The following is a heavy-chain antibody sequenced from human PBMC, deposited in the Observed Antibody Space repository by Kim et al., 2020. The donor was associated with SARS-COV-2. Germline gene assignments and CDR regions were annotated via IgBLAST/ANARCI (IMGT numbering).Heavy chain of an antibody. CDR2: IKQDGSEK. CDR1: GFTFSSYW. D-gene: IGHD6-19*01. Sequence: GGSLRLSCAASGFTFSSYWMSWVRQAPGKGLEWVANIKQDGSEKYYVDSVKGRFTISRDNAKNSLYLQMNSLRAEDTAVYYCARDRVGLVAGERYFDYWGQGTLVTVSS. CDR3: ARDRVGLVAGERYFDY. V-gene: IGHV3-7*01. J-gene: IGHJ4*02.